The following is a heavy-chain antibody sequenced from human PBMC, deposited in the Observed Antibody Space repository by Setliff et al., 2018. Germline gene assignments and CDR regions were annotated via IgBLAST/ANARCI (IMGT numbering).Heavy chain of an antibody. CDR2: IFTRGST. CDR3: ARRDSTSYYGYSFDF. Sequence: PSETLSLTCTVSGGSISSGSYYWNWIRQPAGKALEWIGHIFTRGSTNYNPSLKSRVTISLDTSKNQISLKLTSVSAADTAVYYCARRDSTSYYGYSFDFWGRGTLVTVSS. V-gene: IGHV4-61*09. CDR1: GGSISSGSYY. J-gene: IGHJ4*02. D-gene: IGHD3-22*01.